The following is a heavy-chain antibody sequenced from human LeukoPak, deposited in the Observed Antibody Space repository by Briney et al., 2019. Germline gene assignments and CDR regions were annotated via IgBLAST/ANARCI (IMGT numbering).Heavy chain of an antibody. CDR2: IFPGDSDT. V-gene: IGHV5-51*01. D-gene: IGHD5-18*01. Sequence: GESLKISCQGSGYRFTSYWIGWVRQMPGKGLEWMGIIFPGDSDTRYSPSFQGQVTISADTSVNTAYLQWSSLKASDTAIYYCARYVAVDTAIVPLDYWGQGTLVTVSS. CDR3: ARYVAVDTAIVPLDY. J-gene: IGHJ4*02. CDR1: GYRFTSYW.